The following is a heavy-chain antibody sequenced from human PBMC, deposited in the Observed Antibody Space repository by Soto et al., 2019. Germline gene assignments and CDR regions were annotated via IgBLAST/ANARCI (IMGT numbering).Heavy chain of an antibody. Sequence: QVNLVQSGAEMRKPGSSVKVSCKTSGVTLNNYIIGWVRQAPGQGLEWMGRIIPILGIPNYSQRFQDRLTITADRSTNTVYLDLSSLRSEDTAIYFCARGGVVDYGEYSTWGQGTLVPVSS. D-gene: IGHD4-17*01. V-gene: IGHV1-69*02. CDR2: IIPILGIP. CDR3: ARGGVVDYGEYST. J-gene: IGHJ5*02. CDR1: GVTLNNYI.